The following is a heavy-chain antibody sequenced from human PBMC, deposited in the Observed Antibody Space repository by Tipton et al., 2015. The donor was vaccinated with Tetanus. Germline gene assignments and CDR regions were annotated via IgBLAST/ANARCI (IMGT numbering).Heavy chain of an antibody. V-gene: IGHV3-30*03. J-gene: IGHJ4*02. CDR2: ISSAGSNN. CDR3: VKSKRGYSYGSFDD. Sequence: SLRLSCAASGFTFSNYDMHWVRQAPGKGLEWVAVISSAGSNNYYADSVKGRFTISRDNSKNTLYLQMNSLRTEDTAVYYCVKSKRGYSYGSFDDWGQGTLVAVSS. D-gene: IGHD5-18*01. CDR1: GFTFSNYD.